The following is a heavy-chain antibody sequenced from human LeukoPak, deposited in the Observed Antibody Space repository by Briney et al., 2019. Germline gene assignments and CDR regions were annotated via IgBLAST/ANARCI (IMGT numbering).Heavy chain of an antibody. CDR3: ASDSSGYEGPGFDY. CDR1: GGTFSSYA. CDR2: IIPIFGTA. V-gene: IGHV1-69*01. J-gene: IGHJ4*02. D-gene: IGHD5-12*01. Sequence: SVKVSCKASGGTFSSYAISWVRQAPGQGLEWMGGIIPIFGTANYAQKFQGRVTITADESTSTAYMELSSLRSEDTAVYYCASDSSGYEGPGFDYWGQGTLVTVSS.